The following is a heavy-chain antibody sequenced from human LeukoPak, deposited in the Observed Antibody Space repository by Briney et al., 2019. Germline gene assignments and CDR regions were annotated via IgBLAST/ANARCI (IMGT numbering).Heavy chain of an antibody. CDR2: ISAYNGNT. CDR3: ARAKVGWNWNYARRYFDY. CDR1: GYTFTSYG. Sequence: ASVKVSCEASGYTFTSYGISWVRQAPGQGLEWMGWISAYNGNTNYAQKLQGRVTMTTDTSTSTAYMELRSLRSDDTAVYYCARAKVGWNWNYARRYFDYWGQGTLVTVSS. V-gene: IGHV1-18*01. D-gene: IGHD1-7*01. J-gene: IGHJ4*02.